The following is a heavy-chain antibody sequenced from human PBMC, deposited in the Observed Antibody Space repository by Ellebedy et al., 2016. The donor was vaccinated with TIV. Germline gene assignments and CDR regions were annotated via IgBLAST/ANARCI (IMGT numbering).Heavy chain of an antibody. V-gene: IGHV1-69*13. D-gene: IGHD5-18*01. CDR1: GDTLRNYA. Sequence: ASVKVSXKASGDTLRNYAFSWVRQAPGQGREWIGGIITIYGTANYAQKFQGRVTITADESTSTVYMELSSLRSEDTAVYYCARPPDAAKVMGYWYYYMDVWGKGTTVTVSS. CDR3: ARPPDAAKVMGYWYYYMDV. CDR2: IITIYGTA. J-gene: IGHJ6*03.